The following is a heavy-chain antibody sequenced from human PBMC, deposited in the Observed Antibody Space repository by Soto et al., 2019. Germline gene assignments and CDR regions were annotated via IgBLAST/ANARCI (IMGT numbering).Heavy chain of an antibody. CDR1: GGSFSGYY. CDR3: ATYPLHSNQAHYFDY. V-gene: IGHV4-34*01. CDR2: INHSGST. D-gene: IGHD4-4*01. J-gene: IGHJ4*02. Sequence: PSETLSLTCAVYGGSFSGYYWSWIRQPPGKGLEWIGEINHSGSTNYNPSLKSRVAISVDTSKNQFSLKLSSVTAADTAVYYCATYPLHSNQAHYFDYWGQGTLVTVSS.